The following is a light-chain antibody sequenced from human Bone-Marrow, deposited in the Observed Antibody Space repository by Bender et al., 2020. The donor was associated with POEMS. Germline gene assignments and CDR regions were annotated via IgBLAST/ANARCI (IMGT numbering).Light chain of an antibody. CDR2: HVT. CDR3: CSYGGPRQWGV. V-gene: IGLV2-11*01. Sequence: QSALTQPRSVSGSPGQSVTISCTGTSNDVGGYNYVAWYQQHPGKVPKLIISHVTKRPSGVPDRFSGSNSGNTASLTISGLQAGDEADYFCCSYGGPRQWGVFGGGTKVTVL. CDR1: SNDVGGYNY. J-gene: IGLJ3*02.